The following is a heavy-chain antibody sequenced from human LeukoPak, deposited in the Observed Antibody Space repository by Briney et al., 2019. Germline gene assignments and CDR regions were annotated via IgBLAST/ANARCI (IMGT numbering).Heavy chain of an antibody. CDR2: ISSSSSTI. CDR1: GFTFSSYS. D-gene: IGHD6-19*01. V-gene: IGHV3-48*02. CDR3: ARDEVDSSGWYSRFAY. J-gene: IGHJ4*02. Sequence: PGGSLRLSCAASGFTFSSYSMNWVRQAPGKGLEWVSYISSSSSTIYYADSVKGRFTISRDNAKNSLYLQMNSLRDEDTAVYYCARDEVDSSGWYSRFAYWGQGTLVTVSS.